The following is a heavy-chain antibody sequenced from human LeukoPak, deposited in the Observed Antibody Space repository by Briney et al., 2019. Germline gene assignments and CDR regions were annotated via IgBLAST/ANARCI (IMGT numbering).Heavy chain of an antibody. D-gene: IGHD3-10*01. Sequence: ASVKVSCKASGYTFTGYYMHWVRQAPGQGLEWMGWINPNSGGTNYAQKFQGRVTMTRDTSISTAYMELSRLRSDDTAVYYCARAAVRGVRTYYGMDVWGQGTMVTVSS. CDR2: INPNSGGT. CDR1: GYTFTGYY. CDR3: ARAAVRGVRTYYGMDV. V-gene: IGHV1-2*02. J-gene: IGHJ6*02.